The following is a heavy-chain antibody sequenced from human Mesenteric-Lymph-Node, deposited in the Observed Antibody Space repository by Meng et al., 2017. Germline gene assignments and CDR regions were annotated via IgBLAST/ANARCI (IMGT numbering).Heavy chain of an antibody. V-gene: IGHV3-33*01. CDR3: ARDALYGSGSHIDY. CDR2: IWYDGSNK. D-gene: IGHD3-10*01. J-gene: IGHJ4*02. Sequence: GGSLRLSCAASGFTFSSYGMHWVRQAPGKGLEWVAVIWYDGSNKYYADSVKGRFTISRDNSKNTLYLQMNSLRAEDTAVYYCARDALYGSGSHIDYWGQGTLVTCAS. CDR1: GFTFSSYG.